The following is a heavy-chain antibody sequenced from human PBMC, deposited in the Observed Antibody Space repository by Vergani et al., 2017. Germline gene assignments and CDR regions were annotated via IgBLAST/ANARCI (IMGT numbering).Heavy chain of an antibody. J-gene: IGHJ1*01. CDR2: IYHSGST. V-gene: IGHV4-38-2*01. CDR3: ARHGSSGYYKYFQH. CDR1: GYPISSGYY. D-gene: IGHD3-22*01. Sequence: QVQLQESGPGLVKPSETLSLTCAVSGYPISSGYYWGWIRQPPGKGLEWIGSIYHSGSTYYNPSLKSRVTISVDTSKNQFSLKLSSVTAADTAVYYCARHGSSGYYKYFQHWGQGTLVTVSS.